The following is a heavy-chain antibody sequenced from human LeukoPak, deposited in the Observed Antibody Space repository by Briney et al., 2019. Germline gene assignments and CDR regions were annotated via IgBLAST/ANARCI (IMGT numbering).Heavy chain of an antibody. CDR3: AKDRRFYDSSGYYANYYYGMDV. V-gene: IGHV3-30*18. J-gene: IGHJ6*02. D-gene: IGHD3-22*01. CDR2: ISYDGSNK. Sequence: SGRSLRLSCAASGFTFSSYGMHWVRQAPGKGLEWVAVISYDGSNKYYADSVKGRFTICRDNSKNTLYLQMNSLRAEDTAVYYCAKDRRFYDSSGYYANYYYGMDVWGQGTTVTVSS. CDR1: GFTFSSYG.